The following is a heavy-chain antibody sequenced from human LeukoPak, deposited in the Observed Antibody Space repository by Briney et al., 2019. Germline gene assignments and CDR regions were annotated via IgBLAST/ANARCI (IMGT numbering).Heavy chain of an antibody. CDR2: ISYDGSNK. J-gene: IGHJ4*01. Sequence: GRALRLSCAASVFTFSSYAMHWVRQAPAKGLEGVEVISYDGSNKYYADSVKGRFTISRDNSKTTLYLQMHSLRAEDTAVYYCARDSPASGDPYYGALDDWGQGTLVTVSS. D-gene: IGHD3-22*01. V-gene: IGHV3-30-3*01. CDR3: ARDSPASGDPYYGALDD. CDR1: VFTFSSYA.